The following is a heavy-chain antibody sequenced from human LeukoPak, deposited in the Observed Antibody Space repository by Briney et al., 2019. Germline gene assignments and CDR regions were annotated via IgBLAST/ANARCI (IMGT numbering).Heavy chain of an antibody. J-gene: IGHJ4*02. CDR2: INHSGST. Sequence: HPSETLSLTCAVYGGSFSGYYWSWIRQPPGKGLEWIGEINHSGSTNYNPSLKSRVTISVDTSKNQFSLKLSSVTAADTAVYYCARGSGSYYKSPFGYWGQGTLVTVSS. CDR3: ARGSGSYYKSPFGY. V-gene: IGHV4-34*01. D-gene: IGHD3-10*01. CDR1: GGSFSGYY.